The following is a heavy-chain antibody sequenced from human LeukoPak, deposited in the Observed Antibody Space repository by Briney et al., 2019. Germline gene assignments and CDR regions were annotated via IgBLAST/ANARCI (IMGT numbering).Heavy chain of an antibody. Sequence: GGSLRLSCAASGFTFSTYVMSWVRQAPGKGVEWVSAISDSGGTTYYADSVKSRFTISRDNSKNTLYLQMNSLRAEDTAVYYCAKDSKFCSSINCYFQHWGQGTLVTVSS. D-gene: IGHD2-2*01. CDR2: ISDSGGTT. V-gene: IGHV3-23*01. J-gene: IGHJ1*01. CDR3: AKDSKFCSSINCYFQH. CDR1: GFTFSTYV.